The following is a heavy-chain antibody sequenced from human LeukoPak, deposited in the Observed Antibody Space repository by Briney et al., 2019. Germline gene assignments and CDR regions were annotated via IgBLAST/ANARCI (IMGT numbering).Heavy chain of an antibody. D-gene: IGHD6-13*01. CDR2: IYYSGST. V-gene: IGHV4-59*01. J-gene: IGHJ5*02. Sequence: SETLSLTCTVSGGSISSYYWSWIRQPPGKGLEWIGYIYYSGSTNYNPSLKSRVTISVDTSKNQFSLKLSSVTAADTAVYYCASGDPYSSSWYFDPWGQGTLVTVSS. CDR1: GGSISSYY. CDR3: ASGDPYSSSWYFDP.